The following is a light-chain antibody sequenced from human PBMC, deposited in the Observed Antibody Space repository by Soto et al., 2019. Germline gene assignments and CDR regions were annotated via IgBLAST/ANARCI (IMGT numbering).Light chain of an antibody. V-gene: IGKV1-12*01. CDR1: QSISSW. CDR3: QQADSFPLT. CDR2: AAS. Sequence: IQMTQSPSSLSASVGDRVTITCRASQSISSWLAWYQQKPGKAPKLLIYAASSLESGVPSRFSGSGSGTDFTLTINSLQPEDFATYYCQQADSFPLTFGGGTKVDIK. J-gene: IGKJ4*01.